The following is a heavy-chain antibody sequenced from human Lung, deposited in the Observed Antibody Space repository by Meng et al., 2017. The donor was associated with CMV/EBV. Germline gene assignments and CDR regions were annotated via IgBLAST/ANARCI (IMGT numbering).Heavy chain of an antibody. V-gene: IGHV3-23*01. CDR2: IGGGGTTT. J-gene: IGHJ4*02. D-gene: IGHD6-6*01. Sequence: GEXXTISCAASGFSFSSYGMTWVRQAPGKGLEWVSAIGGGGTTTYYADSVKGRFTVSRDNSKNTLYLQMDSLRVEDTAVYYYAKIDSGSVAWGQGTLVTVSS. CDR3: AKIDSGSVA. CDR1: GFSFSSYG.